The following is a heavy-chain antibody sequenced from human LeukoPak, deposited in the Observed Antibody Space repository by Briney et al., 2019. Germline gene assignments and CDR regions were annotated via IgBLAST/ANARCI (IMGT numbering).Heavy chain of an antibody. CDR1: GGSISSYY. Sequence: SETLTLTCTVSGGSISSYYWSWIRQPPGKGLEWIAYIYYSGSINYNPSLKSRVTISVDTSKNQFSLKLSSVTAADTAVYYCARDTGYSSDWAFDYWGQGTLVTVSS. CDR2: IYYSGSI. J-gene: IGHJ4*02. V-gene: IGHV4-59*01. D-gene: IGHD6-19*01. CDR3: ARDTGYSSDWAFDY.